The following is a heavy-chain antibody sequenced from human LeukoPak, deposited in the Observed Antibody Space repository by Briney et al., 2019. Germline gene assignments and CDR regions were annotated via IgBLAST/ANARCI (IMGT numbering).Heavy chain of an antibody. CDR1: GGSINSYY. CDR2: TYYRGST. Sequence: SETLSLTCTVAGGSINSYYWSWIRQPPGKGVEWVGYTYYRGSTRYNPSLTSRVTISVDTSKNQFSLKLTSVTAADTAAYYCARGSGNYWQVSFDYWGQGTLVTVSS. V-gene: IGHV4-59*08. CDR3: ARGSGNYWQVSFDY. J-gene: IGHJ4*02. D-gene: IGHD1-26*01.